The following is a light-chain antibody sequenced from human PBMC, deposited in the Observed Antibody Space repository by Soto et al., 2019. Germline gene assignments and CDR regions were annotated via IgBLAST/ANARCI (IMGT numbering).Light chain of an antibody. J-gene: IGKJ4*01. V-gene: IGKV1-33*01. CDR3: QQYYVLPPT. CDR1: QDIIDY. CDR2: YVS. Sequence: DIQMTPSPSSLSASVGDRVTITCQASQDIIDYLNWYQQKPGKAPKLLIYYVSNLETGVPSRFSGSGSGTDFSFTISSLQPEDIATYYCQQYYVLPPTFGGGTKVEI.